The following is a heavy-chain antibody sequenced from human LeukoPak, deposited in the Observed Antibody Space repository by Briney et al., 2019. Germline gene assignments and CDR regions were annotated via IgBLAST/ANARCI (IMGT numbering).Heavy chain of an antibody. Sequence: PSETLSLTCTVSGGSISSSSYYWGWIRQPPGKGLEWIGSIYYSGSTYYNPSLKSRVTISVDTSKNQFSLKLSSVTAADTAVYYCARLGNYYDSRPFDYWGQGTLVTVSS. CDR1: GGSISSSSYY. CDR3: ARLGNYYDSRPFDY. CDR2: IYYSGST. J-gene: IGHJ4*02. V-gene: IGHV4-39*01. D-gene: IGHD3-22*01.